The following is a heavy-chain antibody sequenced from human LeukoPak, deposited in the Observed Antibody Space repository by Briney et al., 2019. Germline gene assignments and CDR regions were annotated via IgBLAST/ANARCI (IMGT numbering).Heavy chain of an antibody. CDR2: ISAYNGNT. J-gene: IGHJ6*03. D-gene: IGHD2-15*01. V-gene: IGHV1-18*01. CDR1: GYTFTSYG. Sequence: GSVKVSCKASGYTFTSYGISWVRQAPGQGLEWMGWISAYNGNTNYAQKLQGRVTMTTDTSTSTAYMELGSLRSDDTAVYYCARMVVAATPFGYYYYYMDVWGKGTTVTVSS. CDR3: ARMVVAATPFGYYYYYMDV.